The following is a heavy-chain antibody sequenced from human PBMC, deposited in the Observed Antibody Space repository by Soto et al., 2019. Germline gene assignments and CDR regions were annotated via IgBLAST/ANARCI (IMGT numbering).Heavy chain of an antibody. CDR2: ISYDGISK. CDR1: GFTLSSYA. CDR3: ARSENCGGDCYFDY. V-gene: IGHV3-30-3*01. Sequence: QVQLVESGGGVVQPGRSLRLSCAASGFTLSSYAMHWVRQAPGKGLEWVAVISYDGISKVYADSVKGRFTISRDTSKATLLLQMNSLRADDTAVYYCARSENCGGDCYFDYWGQGTWSPSPQ. D-gene: IGHD2-21*02. J-gene: IGHJ4*02.